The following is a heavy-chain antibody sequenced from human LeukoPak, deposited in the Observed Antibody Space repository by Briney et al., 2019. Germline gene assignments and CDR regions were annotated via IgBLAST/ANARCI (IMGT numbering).Heavy chain of an antibody. V-gene: IGHV3-53*01. D-gene: IGHD2-2*01. CDR3: AREYASGTFD. CDR2: IYNGGAT. Sequence: GGSLRLSCAASGFIVSNYYVNWVRQAPGKGLECVSVIYNGGATYYADSVKGRFTISRDNSKNTLYLQMNSLRAEDTAVYFCAREYASGTFDWGQGTLVTVSS. CDR1: GFIVSNYY. J-gene: IGHJ4*02.